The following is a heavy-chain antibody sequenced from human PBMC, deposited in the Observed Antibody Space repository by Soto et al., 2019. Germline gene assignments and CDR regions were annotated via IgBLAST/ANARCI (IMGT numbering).Heavy chain of an antibody. Sequence: GGSLRLSCAASGFTFSNAWMSWVRQAPGKGLEWVGRIKSKTDGGTTDYAAPVKGRFTISRDDSKNTLYLQMNSLKTEDTAVYYCTTDGWELRNAFDIWGQGTMVTVSS. D-gene: IGHD1-26*01. CDR3: TTDGWELRNAFDI. J-gene: IGHJ3*02. CDR2: IKSKTDGGTT. CDR1: GFTFSNAW. V-gene: IGHV3-15*01.